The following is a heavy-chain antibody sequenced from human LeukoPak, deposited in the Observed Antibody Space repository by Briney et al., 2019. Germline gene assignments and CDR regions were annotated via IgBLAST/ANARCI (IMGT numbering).Heavy chain of an antibody. D-gene: IGHD6-13*01. Sequence: SETLSLTCTVSGGSISSYYWSWIRQPPGKGLEWIGYIYYSGSTNYNPSLKSRVTISVDTSKNQFSLKLSSVTAADTAVYYCARRAAAGTLIDYWGQGTLVTVSS. CDR2: IYYSGST. CDR3: ARRAAAGTLIDY. CDR1: GGSISSYY. V-gene: IGHV4-59*08. J-gene: IGHJ4*02.